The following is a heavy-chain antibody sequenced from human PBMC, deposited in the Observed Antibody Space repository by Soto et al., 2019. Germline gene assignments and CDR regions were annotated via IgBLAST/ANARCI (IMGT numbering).Heavy chain of an antibody. V-gene: IGHV1-2*06. CDR1: GYTFTDNQ. J-gene: IGHJ6*02. CDR3: ARDWPSILGGYYTGSNYYYGMDV. CDR2: IDPRSGDT. D-gene: IGHD3-9*01. Sequence: ASVKVSCKASGYTFTDNQIHWLRRAPGQRLEWMGRIDPRSGDTSFAQTSRGRVTMTRDTSTDTVYMELTRLTSDDTAMYYCARDWPSILGGYYTGSNYYYGMDVWGQGTTVTVSS.